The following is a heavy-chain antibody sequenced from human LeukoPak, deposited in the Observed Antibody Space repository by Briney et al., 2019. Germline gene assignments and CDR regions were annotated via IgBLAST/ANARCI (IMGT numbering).Heavy chain of an antibody. CDR3: ARAPSEIGGYYPEYFRH. D-gene: IGHD3-22*01. CDR1: GFTFSTYW. CDR2: IKSDGST. Sequence: GGSLRLSCAASGFTFSTYWMHWVRQAPGEGLLWVSRIKSDGSTNYADSVKGRFTISRDNAKNTVSLQMNSLRPEDTGVYYCARAPSEIGGYYPEYFRHWGQGTLVTVSS. J-gene: IGHJ1*01. V-gene: IGHV3-74*01.